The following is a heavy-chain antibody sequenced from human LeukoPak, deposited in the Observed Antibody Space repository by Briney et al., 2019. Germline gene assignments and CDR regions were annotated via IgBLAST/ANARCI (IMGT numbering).Heavy chain of an antibody. Sequence: SETLSLTCTVPGGSISSYYWSWIRQPPGKGLEWIGYIYYSGSTNYNPPLKSRVTISVDTSKNQFSLKLSSVTAADTAVYYCASCGLGYCSGGARGAFDIWGQGTMVTVSS. V-gene: IGHV4-59*01. CDR2: IYYSGST. D-gene: IGHD2-15*01. CDR1: GGSISSYY. J-gene: IGHJ3*02. CDR3: ASCGLGYCSGGARGAFDI.